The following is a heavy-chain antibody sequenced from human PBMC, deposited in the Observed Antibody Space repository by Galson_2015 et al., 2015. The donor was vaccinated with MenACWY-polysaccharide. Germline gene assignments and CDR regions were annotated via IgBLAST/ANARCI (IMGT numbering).Heavy chain of an antibody. V-gene: IGHV5-51*03. Sequence: QSGAEVKKPGESLKISCKASGYSSISDWIGWVRQMPGQGLEWMGLIYFSASYATYSPSFQGQVTISADKSITTAYLQWSSLKATDTAMYYCASPLGLWGQGTLVSVSS. CDR3: ASPLGL. CDR1: GYSSISDW. CDR2: IYFSASYA. J-gene: IGHJ4*02.